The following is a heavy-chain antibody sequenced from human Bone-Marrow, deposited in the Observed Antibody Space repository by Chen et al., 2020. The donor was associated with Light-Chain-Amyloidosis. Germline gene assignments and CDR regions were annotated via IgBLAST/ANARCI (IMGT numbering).Heavy chain of an antibody. Sequence: QVELQQWGAGLLKPSETLSLTCGIHNGAFGDDYWTWIRQPPGKGLQWIAEINHSGSANYNSARKSRTTISVDKSKNQFSRRMISVTAADTAVYYCARYEPHFSDSIISGYTAWGQGTSVTVSS. J-gene: IGHJ5*02. D-gene: IGHD5-12*01. CDR1: NGAFGDDY. CDR2: INHSGSA. CDR3: ARYEPHFSDSIISGYTA. V-gene: IGHV4-34*01.